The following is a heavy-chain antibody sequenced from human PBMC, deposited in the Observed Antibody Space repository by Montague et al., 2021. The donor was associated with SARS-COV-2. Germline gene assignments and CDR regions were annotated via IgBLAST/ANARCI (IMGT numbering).Heavy chain of an antibody. CDR1: GFSLSTSGMC. Sequence: VKPTQTLTLTCTFSGFSLSTSGMCVSWIRQPPGKALEWLARIDWDDDKYYSTSLKTRLTISKDTSKNQVVLTMTNMDHVDTATYYCARTHYDILPGYYYDMDVWGQGTTVTVPS. D-gene: IGHD3-9*01. V-gene: IGHV2-70*11. CDR3: ARTHYDILPGYYYDMDV. CDR2: IDWDDDK. J-gene: IGHJ6*02.